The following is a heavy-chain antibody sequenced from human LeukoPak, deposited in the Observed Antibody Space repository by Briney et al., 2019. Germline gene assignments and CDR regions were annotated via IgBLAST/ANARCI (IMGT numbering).Heavy chain of an antibody. Sequence: SQTLSLTCTVSGGSIGSGGYYWSWIRQHPGKGLEWIGYIYYSGSTYYNPSLKSRVTISVDTSKNQFSLKLSSVTAADTAVYYCARGSGSLWGWFDPWGQGTLVTVSS. V-gene: IGHV4-31*03. CDR1: GGSIGSGGYY. CDR2: IYYSGST. D-gene: IGHD3-10*01. CDR3: ARGSGSLWGWFDP. J-gene: IGHJ5*02.